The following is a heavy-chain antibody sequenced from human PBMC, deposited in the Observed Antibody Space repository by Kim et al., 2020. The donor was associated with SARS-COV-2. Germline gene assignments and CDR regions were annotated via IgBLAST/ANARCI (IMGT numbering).Heavy chain of an antibody. CDR2: ISYDGSNK. CDR3: ARDRWAHVYGSACLDY. V-gene: IGHV3-30*03. Sequence: GGSLRLSCAASGFTFSSYAMHWVRQAPGKGLEWVAVISYDGSNKYYADSVKGRFTISRDNSKNTLYLQMNSLRAEDTALYYCARDRWAHVYGSACLDYW. J-gene: IGHJ4*01. D-gene: IGHD6-19*01. CDR1: GFTFSSYA.